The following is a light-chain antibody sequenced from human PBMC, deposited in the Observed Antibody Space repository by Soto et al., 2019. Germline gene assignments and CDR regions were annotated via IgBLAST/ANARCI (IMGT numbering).Light chain of an antibody. CDR3: SSYTTSSPHVL. Sequence: QSALTQPASVSGSPGQSITNSCTGTSSDVGGYNYVSWYQQHPGKAPKLMIYDVSNRPSGVSNRFSGSKSGNTASLTISGLQADDEADYYYSSYTTSSPHVLFGGGTKLTVL. V-gene: IGLV2-14*01. J-gene: IGLJ2*01. CDR1: SSDVGGYNY. CDR2: DVS.